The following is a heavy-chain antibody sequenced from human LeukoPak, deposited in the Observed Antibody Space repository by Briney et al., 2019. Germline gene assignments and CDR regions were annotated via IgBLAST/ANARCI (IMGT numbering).Heavy chain of an antibody. V-gene: IGHV4-34*01. Sequence: SETLSLTCAVYGGSFSGYYWSWIRQPPGKGLEWVGEINHCGSTNYNPSLKSRVTISVDTSKNQFSLKLSSVTAADTAVYYCARPKQLWLLSDAFDIWGQGTMVTVSS. CDR1: GGSFSGYY. CDR3: ARPKQLWLLSDAFDI. J-gene: IGHJ3*02. CDR2: INHCGST. D-gene: IGHD5-18*01.